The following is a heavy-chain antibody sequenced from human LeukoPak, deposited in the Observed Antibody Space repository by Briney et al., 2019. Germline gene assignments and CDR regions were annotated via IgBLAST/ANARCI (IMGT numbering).Heavy chain of an antibody. CDR3: ATRVMIAITTRGAFHI. J-gene: IGHJ3*02. Sequence: GGSLRLSCAASRFTFSSYAMNWVRQAPGKGLEWVSGISGNSGNTYYAESVKGRFTISRDNSKKTLYLQMNSLRAEDTAMYYCATRVMIAITTRGAFHIWGQGTMVTVSS. CDR2: ISGNSGNT. D-gene: IGHD3-16*01. CDR1: RFTFSSYA. V-gene: IGHV3-23*01.